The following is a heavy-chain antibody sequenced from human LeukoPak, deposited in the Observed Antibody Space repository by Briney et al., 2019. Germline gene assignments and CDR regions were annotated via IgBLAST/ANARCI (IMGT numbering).Heavy chain of an antibody. Sequence: GGSLRLSCAASGFTFDDYAMHWVRQAPGKGLEWVSGISWNSGSIGYADSVKGRFTISRDNAKNSLYLQMNSLRAEDMALYYCAKDTSSLMGGVISYFDYWGQGTLVTVSS. CDR2: ISWNSGSI. J-gene: IGHJ4*02. CDR1: GFTFDDYA. D-gene: IGHD3-3*01. CDR3: AKDTSSLMGGVISYFDY. V-gene: IGHV3-9*03.